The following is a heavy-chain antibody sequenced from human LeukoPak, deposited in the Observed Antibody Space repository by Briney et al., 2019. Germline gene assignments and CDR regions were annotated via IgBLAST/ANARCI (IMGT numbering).Heavy chain of an antibody. Sequence: ASVKVSCKASGYSFTSYGIPWVRQAPGQGLAWMGWISAYNGDTKYAQKVQGRVTMTTDTSTSTAYMELRSLRSDDTAVYYCARAPEYYYDSSGPDDAFDMWGQGTMVTVSS. CDR2: ISAYNGDT. V-gene: IGHV1-18*01. CDR3: ARAPEYYYDSSGPDDAFDM. D-gene: IGHD3-22*01. J-gene: IGHJ3*02. CDR1: GYSFTSYG.